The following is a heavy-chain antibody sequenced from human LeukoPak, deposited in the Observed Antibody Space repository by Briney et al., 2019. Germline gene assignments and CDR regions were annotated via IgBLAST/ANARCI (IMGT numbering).Heavy chain of an antibody. CDR3: ASEGRSGWPVSY. CDR2: IYYSGST. J-gene: IGHJ4*02. CDR1: GGSISNSDSY. V-gene: IGHV4-30-4*01. D-gene: IGHD6-19*01. Sequence: SQTLSLTCTVSGGSISNSDSYWSWIRQSPGKGLEWIGYIYYSGSTYYNPSLKSRITISVDTSKNQFSLKLRSVTAADTAVYYCASEGRSGWPVSYWGQGTLVTVSS.